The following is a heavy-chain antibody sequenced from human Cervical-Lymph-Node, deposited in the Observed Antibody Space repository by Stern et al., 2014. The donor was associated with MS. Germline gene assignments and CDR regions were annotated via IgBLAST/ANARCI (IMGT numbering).Heavy chain of an antibody. CDR3: ARIPPGYSVAWDWYFDL. V-gene: IGHV2-26*01. Sequence: ITLKESGPVLVKPTETLTLTCTVSGFSLSNARMGVSWIRQPPGKALEWLVPIFSNDEKSYSTSLKSRLTISKDTSKSQVVLTMTNMDPVDTATYYCARIPPGYSVAWDWYFDLWGRGTLVTVSS. J-gene: IGHJ2*01. CDR1: GFSLSNARMG. D-gene: IGHD6-13*01. CDR2: IFSNDEK.